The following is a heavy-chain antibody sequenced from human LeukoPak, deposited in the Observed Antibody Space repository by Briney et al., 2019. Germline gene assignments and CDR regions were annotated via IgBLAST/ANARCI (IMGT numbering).Heavy chain of an antibody. CDR2: ISGSGTST. Sequence: PGGSLRLSCAASGFTFSSYAMNWVRQAPGKGLEWVSVISGSGTSTDYADSVKGRFTISRDNSKNTLYLQMNSLRAEDTAVYYCARDPYSSGGDGFDYWGQGTLVTVSS. CDR1: GFTFSSYA. J-gene: IGHJ4*02. D-gene: IGHD6-19*01. CDR3: ARDPYSSGGDGFDY. V-gene: IGHV3-23*01.